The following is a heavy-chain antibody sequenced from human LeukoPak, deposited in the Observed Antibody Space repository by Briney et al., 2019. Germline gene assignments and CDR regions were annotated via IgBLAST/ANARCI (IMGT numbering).Heavy chain of an antibody. CDR2: IVVGSGNT. D-gene: IGHD3-10*01. CDR3: AADRYYYGSGSYYRWYFDL. Sequence: GTSVKVSCKASGFTFTSSAVQWVRQARGQRLEWIGWIVVGSGNTNNAQKFQERVTITRDMSTSTAYMELSSLRSEDTAVYYCAADRYYYGSGSYYRWYFDLWGRGTLVTVSS. J-gene: IGHJ2*01. V-gene: IGHV1-58*01. CDR1: GFTFTSSA.